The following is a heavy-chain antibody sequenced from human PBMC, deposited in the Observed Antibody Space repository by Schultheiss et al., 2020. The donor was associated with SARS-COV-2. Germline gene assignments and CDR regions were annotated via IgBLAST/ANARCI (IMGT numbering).Heavy chain of an antibody. J-gene: IGHJ3*02. D-gene: IGHD3-22*01. CDR1: GFTFSDYY. CDR2: ISSSGSTI. Sequence: GGSLRLSCAASGFTFSDYYMSWIRQAPGKGLEWVSYISSSGSTIYYADSVKGRFTISRDNSKNTLYLQMNSLRAEDTAVYYCAKAYEAHYYDSSGYYYSDAFDIWGQGTMVTVAS. V-gene: IGHV3-11*01. CDR3: AKAYEAHYYDSSGYYYSDAFDI.